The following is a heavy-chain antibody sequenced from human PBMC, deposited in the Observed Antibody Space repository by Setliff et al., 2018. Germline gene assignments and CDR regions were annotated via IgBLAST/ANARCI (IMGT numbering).Heavy chain of an antibody. CDR2: ISNDDTKK. Sequence: PGGSLRLSCAASGFTVSSSYMSWVRQAPGKGLEWVSIISNDDTKKYFADSVKGRFTISRDSSRNTLYLQMSSLRPEDTALYYCARSTETFSGEDFYFFYYMDVWGKGTTVTVSS. D-gene: IGHD4-4*01. J-gene: IGHJ6*03. CDR3: ARSTETFSGEDFYFFYYMDV. CDR1: GFTVSSSY. V-gene: IGHV3-30*03.